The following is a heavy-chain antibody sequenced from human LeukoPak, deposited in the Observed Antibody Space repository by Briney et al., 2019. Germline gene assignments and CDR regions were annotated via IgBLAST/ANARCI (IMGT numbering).Heavy chain of an antibody. CDR3: ARAGGRTVSYYFDY. V-gene: IGHV4-31*03. J-gene: IGHJ4*02. D-gene: IGHD4-17*01. Sequence: SEALSLTCTVSGGSISSGGYCWSWIRQHPGKGLEWIGYIYYSGSTYYNPSLKSRVTISVDTSKNQFSLKLSSVTAADTAVYYCARAGGRTVSYYFDYWGQGTLVTVSS. CDR1: GGSISSGGYC. CDR2: IYYSGST.